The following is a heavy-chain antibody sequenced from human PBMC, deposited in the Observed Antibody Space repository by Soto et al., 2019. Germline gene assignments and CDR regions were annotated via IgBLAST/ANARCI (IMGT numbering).Heavy chain of an antibody. CDR1: GFPFSQSG. J-gene: IGHJ4*02. CDR2: ILSDENYK. CDR3: ARDIGDCSGERCQSDYLNY. D-gene: IGHD2-15*01. V-gene: IGHV3-33*08. Sequence: GGSLRLSCETSGFPFSQSGMHWVRQAPGKGLEWVAIILSDENYKNYTDSVKGRFTISRDNSKKTLYLQMNSLRAEDSAVYYCARDIGDCSGERCQSDYLNYWGRGTLVTVSS.